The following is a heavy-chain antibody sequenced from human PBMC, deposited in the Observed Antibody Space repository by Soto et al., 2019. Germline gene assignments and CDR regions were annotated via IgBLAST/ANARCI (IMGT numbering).Heavy chain of an antibody. D-gene: IGHD6-13*01. CDR3: ARHAAAPGIDLWFDP. J-gene: IGHJ5*02. CDR2: IFYAGNT. V-gene: IGHV4-39*01. Sequence: QLRLQVSGLGLVKPSETLSLTCNVSGGSISSSRSYWAWFRQPPGKELEWIANIFYAGNTYYNPSLKSRVTVSVDTSKNQFSLKLDSVTAADTAVYYCARHAAAPGIDLWFDPCGQGTLVTVSS. CDR1: GGSISSSRSY.